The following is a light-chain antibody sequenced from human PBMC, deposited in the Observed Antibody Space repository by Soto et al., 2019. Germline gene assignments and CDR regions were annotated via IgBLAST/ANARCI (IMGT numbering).Light chain of an antibody. V-gene: IGLV2-14*01. Sequence: QSVLTQPASVSGSRGQSLNISCTGTSIDIAPYNYVSWYQQHPGKAPKLIIYEVSYRPSGISNRFSGSKSGNTASLTISGLQAEDEADYYCSSYTSSTNYVFGTGTKGTVL. CDR1: SIDIAPYNY. J-gene: IGLJ1*01. CDR3: SSYTSSTNYV. CDR2: EVS.